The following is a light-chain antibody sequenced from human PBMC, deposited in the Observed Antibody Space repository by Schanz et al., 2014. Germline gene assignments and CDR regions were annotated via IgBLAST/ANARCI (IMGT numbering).Light chain of an antibody. CDR1: SSDVGGHNY. CDR2: EVS. CDR3: SSYTSSSTVV. Sequence: QSALTQPPSASGSPGQSVTISCTGTSSDVGGHNYVSWYQQHPGRAPKLLIFEVSKRPSGVPARFSGSKSGNTASLTVSGLQAEDEADYYCSSYTSSSTVVFGGGTKLTVL. J-gene: IGLJ2*01. V-gene: IGLV2-8*01.